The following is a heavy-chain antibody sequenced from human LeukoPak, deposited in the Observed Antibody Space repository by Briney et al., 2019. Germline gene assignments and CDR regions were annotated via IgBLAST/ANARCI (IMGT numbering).Heavy chain of an antibody. J-gene: IGHJ4*02. D-gene: IGHD3-10*02. CDR3: ARVPISGPYTMSIDY. CDR1: GGSFNDYY. CDR2: IYYSGST. Sequence: SETLSLTCAVYGGSFNDYYWNWIRQPPGKGLEWIGHIYYSGSTYYSPSLKSRVTISVDTSKNQFYLKLSSVTAADTAVYYCARVPISGPYTMSIDYWGQGTLVTVSS. V-gene: IGHV4-34*10.